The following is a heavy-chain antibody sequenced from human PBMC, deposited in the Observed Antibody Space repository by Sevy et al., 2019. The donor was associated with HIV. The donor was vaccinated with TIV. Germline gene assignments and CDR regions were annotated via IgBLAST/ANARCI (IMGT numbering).Heavy chain of an antibody. CDR2: IYYTGST. CDR1: NGSISDYY. D-gene: IGHD1-26*01. Sequence: SETLSLTCTVSNGSISDYYWSWIGQPPGKGLEWIGYIYYTGSTNYNPSLKSRVTISIDTSKSQFSLKLSSVTAADTAVYFCARREDNWFDPWGQGALVTVSS. V-gene: IGHV4-59*01. CDR3: ARREDNWFDP. J-gene: IGHJ5*02.